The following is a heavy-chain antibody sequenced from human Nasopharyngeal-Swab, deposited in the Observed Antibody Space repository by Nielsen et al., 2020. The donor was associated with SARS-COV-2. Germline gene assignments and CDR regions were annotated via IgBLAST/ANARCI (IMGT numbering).Heavy chain of an antibody. CDR2: ISSSGSTI. Sequence: GGSLRLSCAASGFTFSDYYMSWIRQAPGKGLEWVSYISSSGSTIYYADSVKGRFTISRDNAKNSLYLQMNSLRAEDTAVYYCAREGISRYFDWLSLGDNDYWGQGTLVTVSS. CDR1: GFTFSDYY. CDR3: AREGISRYFDWLSLGDNDY. J-gene: IGHJ4*02. V-gene: IGHV3-11*01. D-gene: IGHD3-9*01.